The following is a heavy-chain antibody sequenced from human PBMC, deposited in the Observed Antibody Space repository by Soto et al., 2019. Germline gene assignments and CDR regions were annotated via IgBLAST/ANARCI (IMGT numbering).Heavy chain of an antibody. V-gene: IGHV3-23*01. D-gene: IGHD1-26*01. CDR1: GFTFSSYA. CDR3: AKPQNSPQWELLVD. Sequence: GGSLRLSCAASGFTFSSYAMSWVRQAPGKGLEWVSAISGSGGSTYYADSVKGRFTISRDNSKNTLYLQMNSLRAEDTAVYYCAKPQNSPQWELLVDWGQGTLVTVSS. CDR2: ISGSGGST. J-gene: IGHJ4*02.